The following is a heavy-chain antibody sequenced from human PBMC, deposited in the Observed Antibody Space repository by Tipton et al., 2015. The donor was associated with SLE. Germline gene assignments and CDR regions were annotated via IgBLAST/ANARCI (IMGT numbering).Heavy chain of an antibody. CDR1: GGSLNNYY. Sequence: TLSLTCSVSGGSLNNYYWSWIRQTPRKGLEWIGTIFHRGTTNYNPSLKSRVTISVDTSQNQFSLRLTSVTAADTAVYYCARGLFPWELFYWGQGTLVTVSS. J-gene: IGHJ4*02. CDR3: ARGLFPWELFY. V-gene: IGHV4-59*12. CDR2: IFHRGTT. D-gene: IGHD1-26*01.